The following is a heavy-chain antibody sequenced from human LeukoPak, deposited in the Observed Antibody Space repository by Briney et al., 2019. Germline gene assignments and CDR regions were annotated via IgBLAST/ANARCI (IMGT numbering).Heavy chain of an antibody. CDR2: IIPIFGTA. V-gene: IGHV1-69*06. CDR3: AVGRVLSTNDAFDI. J-gene: IGHJ3*02. CDR1: GGTFSSYA. D-gene: IGHD5/OR15-5a*01. Sequence: SVKVSCKASGGTFSSYAISWVRQAPGQGLEWMGGIIPIFGTANYAQKFQGRVTMTEDTSTDTAYMELSSLRSEDTAVCYCAVGRVLSTNDAFDIWGQGTMVTVSS.